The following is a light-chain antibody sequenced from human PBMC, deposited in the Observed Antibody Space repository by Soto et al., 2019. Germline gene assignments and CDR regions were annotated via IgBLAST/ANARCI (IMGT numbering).Light chain of an antibody. CDR2: EVS. Sequence: QSALTQPPSASGSPGQSVTISCTGTSSDVGGHDYVSWYQQYPGKAPKLIIYEVSKRPSGVPDRFSGSKSVNTASLTVSGLHAEDEADYYCSSYAGGTNLVFGGGTKVTVL. V-gene: IGLV2-8*01. J-gene: IGLJ2*01. CDR3: SSYAGGTNLV. CDR1: SSDVGGHDY.